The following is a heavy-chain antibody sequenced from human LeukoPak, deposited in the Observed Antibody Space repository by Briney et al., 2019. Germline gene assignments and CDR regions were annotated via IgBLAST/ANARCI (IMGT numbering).Heavy chain of an antibody. CDR3: AGGSRRDGYDY. CDR2: IYDNGDA. V-gene: IGHV3-53*04. CDR1: GFTFSKSW. D-gene: IGHD5-24*01. J-gene: IGHJ4*02. Sequence: GGSLRLSCAASGFTFSKSWMSWVRQAPGKGLEWVSVIYDNGDAYSADSVKGRFTISRHNSKNTLYLQMNSLRPEDTAVYYCAGGSRRDGYDYWGQGTLVTVSS.